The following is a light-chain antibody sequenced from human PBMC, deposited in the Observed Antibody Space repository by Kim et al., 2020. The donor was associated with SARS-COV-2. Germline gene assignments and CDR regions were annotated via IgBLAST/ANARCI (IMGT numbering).Light chain of an antibody. Sequence: AIQMTQSPSSLSASVGDRVTITCRASQHIGNDLGWYQQKPGKAPNLLIYGASSLQSGVPSRFSGSGSGTDFTLTVSSLQPEDFATYYCLQDYNYPLTFGGGTKVDIK. CDR1: QHIGND. CDR2: GAS. V-gene: IGKV1-6*01. J-gene: IGKJ4*01. CDR3: LQDYNYPLT.